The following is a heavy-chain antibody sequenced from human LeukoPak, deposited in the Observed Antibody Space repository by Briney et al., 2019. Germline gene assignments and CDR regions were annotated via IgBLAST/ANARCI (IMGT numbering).Heavy chain of an antibody. V-gene: IGHV1-69*04. CDR1: GGTFSSYA. CDR3: ARERRYYDTLTGYNPAYYYYGMDV. D-gene: IGHD3-9*01. J-gene: IGHJ6*02. CDR2: IIPIFGIA. Sequence: SVKVSCKASGGTFSSYAISWVRQAPGQGLEWMGRIIPIFGIANYAQKFQGRVTITADKSTSTAYMELSSLRSEDTAVYYCARERRYYDTLTGYNPAYYYYGMDVWGQGTTVTVSS.